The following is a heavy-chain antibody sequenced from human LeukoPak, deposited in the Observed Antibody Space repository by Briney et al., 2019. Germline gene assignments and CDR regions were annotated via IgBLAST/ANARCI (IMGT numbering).Heavy chain of an antibody. CDR3: ARTRGSGWYLEPDYYYGMDV. J-gene: IGHJ6*02. CDR2: IIPIFGTA. V-gene: IGHV1-69*01. D-gene: IGHD6-19*01. CDR1: GGTFSSYA. Sequence: SVKVSCKASGGTFSSYAISWVRQAPGQRLEWMGGIIPIFGTANYAQKFQGRVTITADESTSTAYMELSSLRSEDTAVYYCARTRGSGWYLEPDYYYGMDVWGQGTTVTVSS.